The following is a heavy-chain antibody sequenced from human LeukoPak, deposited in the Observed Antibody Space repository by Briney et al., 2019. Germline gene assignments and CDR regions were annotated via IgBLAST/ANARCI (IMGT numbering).Heavy chain of an antibody. D-gene: IGHD3-10*01. CDR2: INAGNGNT. CDR3: ARDPSYYYGSGSYYDP. J-gene: IGHJ5*02. CDR1: GYTFTSYA. V-gene: IGHV1-3*01. Sequence: GASVKVSCKASGYTFTSYAMHWVRQAPGQRLEWMGWINAGNGNTKYSQKFQGRVTITRDTSASTAYMELSSLRSEDTAVYYCARDPSYYYGSGSYYDPWGQGTLVTVSS.